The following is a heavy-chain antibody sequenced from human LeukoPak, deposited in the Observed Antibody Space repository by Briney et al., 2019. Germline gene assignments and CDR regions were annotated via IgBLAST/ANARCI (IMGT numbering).Heavy chain of an antibody. V-gene: IGHV4-59*01. CDR1: GGSTDDYY. CDR3: ARGRSTIKIFGVAPDAFDI. J-gene: IGHJ3*02. Sequence: SETLSLTCTLSGGSTDDYYWSWIRQPPGKGLEWIGSSYYSGSTNYNPSLMSRVTMSVDTSKNQFSLKLTSVTAADTAVYYCARGRSTIKIFGVAPDAFDIWGQGTMVTVSS. D-gene: IGHD3-3*01. CDR2: SYYSGST.